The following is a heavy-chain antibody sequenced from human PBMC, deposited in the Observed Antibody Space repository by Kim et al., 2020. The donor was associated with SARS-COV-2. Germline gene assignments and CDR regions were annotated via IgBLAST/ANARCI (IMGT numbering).Heavy chain of an antibody. Sequence: GGSLRLSCAASGFTFSTYGMHWVRQAPGKGLESVAVIWYVGSNKYYADSVKGRFTISRDNSKNTLYLQMNSLRAEDTAVYYCAREGVVGATGGVDYWGQGTLDTVLS. CDR3: AREGVVGATGGVDY. CDR1: GFTFSTYG. J-gene: IGHJ4*02. CDR2: IWYVGSNK. D-gene: IGHD1-26*01. V-gene: IGHV3-33*01.